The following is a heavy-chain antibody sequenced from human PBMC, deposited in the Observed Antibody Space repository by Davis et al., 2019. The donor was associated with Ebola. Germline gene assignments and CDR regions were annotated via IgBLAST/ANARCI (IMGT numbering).Heavy chain of an antibody. CDR3: AKFEYITSPYFDY. V-gene: IGHV3-30*18. CDR1: GFTFSSYG. J-gene: IGHJ4*02. CDR2: ISYDGSNK. D-gene: IGHD6-6*01. Sequence: PGGSLRLSCAASGFTFSSYGMHWVRQAPGKGLEWVALISYDGSNKYNADSVKGRFTISRDNSKNTLFLQMNSLRAEDTAVYYCAKFEYITSPYFDYWGQGTLVIVSS.